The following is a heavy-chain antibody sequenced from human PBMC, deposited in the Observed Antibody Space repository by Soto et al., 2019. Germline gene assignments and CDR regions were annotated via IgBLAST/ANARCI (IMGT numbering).Heavy chain of an antibody. J-gene: IGHJ4*02. Sequence: GGSLRLSCAASGFTFSSYAMTWVRQAPGKGLEWLSTISGSGASTYYADSDSVKGRFTISRDNSRNTLFLQMNSLRADDTALYFCAKASLYSSGPSDHFDYWGQGTLVTVSS. V-gene: IGHV3-23*01. CDR3: AKASLYSSGPSDHFDY. D-gene: IGHD6-19*01. CDR1: GFTFSSYA. CDR2: ISGSGAST.